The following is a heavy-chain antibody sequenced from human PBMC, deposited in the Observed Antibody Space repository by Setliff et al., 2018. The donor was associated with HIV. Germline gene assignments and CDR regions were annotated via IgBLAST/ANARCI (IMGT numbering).Heavy chain of an antibody. D-gene: IGHD3-16*01. V-gene: IGHV1-18*01. J-gene: IGHJ4*02. Sequence: ASVKVSCKASGYTFTNYGISWVRQAPGQGLEWMGWISGYNGDTNFAQKVQGRVTMTIDTPTTTAYMELRRLRSDDTAVYYCAREALPTSDYHTFDSWGQGSLVTVSS. CDR1: GYTFTNYG. CDR2: ISGYNGDT. CDR3: AREALPTSDYHTFDS.